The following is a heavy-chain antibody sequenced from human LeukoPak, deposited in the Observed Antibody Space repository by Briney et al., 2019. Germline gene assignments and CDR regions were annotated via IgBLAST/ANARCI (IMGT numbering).Heavy chain of an antibody. J-gene: IGHJ4*02. V-gene: IGHV3-23*01. Sequence: GGSLRLSCATSGFTFGSYAMTWVRQAPGKGLEWVSGITGIDGSTYYADSVKGRFTISRDNSKNTLYLQMNSLRAEDTAAYYCAKDRAYTGSLWGQGTLVTVSS. D-gene: IGHD1-26*01. CDR3: AKDRAYTGSL. CDR1: GFTFGSYA. CDR2: ITGIDGST.